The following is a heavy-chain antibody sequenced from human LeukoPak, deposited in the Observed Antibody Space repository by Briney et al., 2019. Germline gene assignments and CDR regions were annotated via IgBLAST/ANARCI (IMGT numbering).Heavy chain of an antibody. CDR1: GYTFTSYY. CDR3: ARESFYNTCLDY. Sequence: ASVKVSCKASGYTFTSYYMHWVRQAPGQGLEWMGWINPNSGGTNYAQKFQGWVTMTRDTSISTAYMELSRLRSDDTAVYYCARESFYNTCLDYWGQGTLVTVSS. J-gene: IGHJ4*02. V-gene: IGHV1-2*04. D-gene: IGHD1-14*01. CDR2: INPNSGGT.